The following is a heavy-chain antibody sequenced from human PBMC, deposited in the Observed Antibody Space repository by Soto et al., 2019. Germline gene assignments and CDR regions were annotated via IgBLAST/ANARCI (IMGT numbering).Heavy chain of an antibody. CDR1: GGSISSGGYY. D-gene: IGHD6-13*01. CDR2: IYYSGST. CDR3: ARIVKGSSWYFDY. V-gene: IGHV4-31*03. Sequence: SETLSLTCTVSGGSISSGGYYWSWIRQHPGKGLEWIGYIYYSGSTYYNPSLKSRVTISVDTSKNQFSLKLSSVTAADTAVYYCARIVKGSSWYFDYWGQGTLVTVSS. J-gene: IGHJ4*02.